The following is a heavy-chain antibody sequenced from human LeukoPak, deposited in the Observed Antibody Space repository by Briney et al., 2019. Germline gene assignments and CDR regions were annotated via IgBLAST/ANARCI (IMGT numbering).Heavy chain of an antibody. CDR2: IYYSGST. D-gene: IGHD6-13*01. V-gene: IGHV4-39*01. J-gene: IGHJ4*02. Sequence: SETLSLTCTVSGGSISSSSYYWGWIRQPPGKGLEWIGSIYYSGSTYYNPSLKSRVTISVDTSKTQFSLKLSSVAAAATAVYYCASRYSSRSGLWGPGTLVTVSS. CDR3: ASRYSSRSGL. CDR1: GGSISSSSYY.